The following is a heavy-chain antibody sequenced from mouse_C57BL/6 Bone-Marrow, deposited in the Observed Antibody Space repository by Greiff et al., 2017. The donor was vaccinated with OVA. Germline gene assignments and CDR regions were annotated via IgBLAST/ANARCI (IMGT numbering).Heavy chain of an antibody. V-gene: IGHV7-1*01. J-gene: IGHJ3*01. D-gene: IGHD2-1*01. CDR2: SRNKANDYTT. CDR3: ARDAGGNYLAWFAY. Sequence: EVKLMESGGGLVQSGRSLRLSCATSGFTFSDFYMEWVRQAPGKGLEWIAASRNKANDYTTEYSASVKGRFIVSRDTSQSILYLQMNALRAEDTAIYYCARDAGGNYLAWFAYWGQGTLVTVSA. CDR1: GFTFSDFY.